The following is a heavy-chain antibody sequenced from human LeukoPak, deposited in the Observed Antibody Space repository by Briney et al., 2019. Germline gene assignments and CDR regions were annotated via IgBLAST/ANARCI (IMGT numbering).Heavy chain of an antibody. J-gene: IGHJ5*02. CDR3: ARACCYCSSTSCYSASWFDP. Sequence: SETLSLTCAVYGGSFSSYYWSWIRQPPGKGLEWIGYIYYSGSTNYNPSLKSRVTISVDTSKNQFSLKLSSVTAADTAVYYCARACCYCSSTSCYSASWFDPWGQGTLVTVSS. V-gene: IGHV4-59*01. CDR1: GGSFSSYY. CDR2: IYYSGST. D-gene: IGHD2-2*01.